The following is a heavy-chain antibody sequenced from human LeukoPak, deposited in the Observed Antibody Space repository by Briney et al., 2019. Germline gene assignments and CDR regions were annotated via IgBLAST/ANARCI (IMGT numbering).Heavy chain of an antibody. CDR1: GFTFSDYW. Sequence: GGSLRLSCAASGFTFSDYWMHWVRQAPGRGLVWVSCISFGGSTTYADSVKGRFTISRDNAKNTLYLQMNSLRAEDTAVYYCAKESSGYSSSWSYFDYWGQGTLVTVSS. CDR2: ISFGGST. D-gene: IGHD6-13*01. CDR3: AKESSGYSSSWSYFDY. J-gene: IGHJ4*02. V-gene: IGHV3-74*01.